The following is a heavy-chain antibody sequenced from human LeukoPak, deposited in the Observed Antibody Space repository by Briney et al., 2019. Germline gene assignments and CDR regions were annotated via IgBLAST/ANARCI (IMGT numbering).Heavy chain of an antibody. CDR1: GFTFSSYS. CDR3: ARDIVATSGDAFDI. D-gene: IGHD5-12*01. J-gene: IGHJ3*02. CDR2: ISSSSSYI. Sequence: GGSLRLSCAASGFTFSSYSMNWVRQALGKGLEWVSSISSSSSYIYYADSVKGRFTISRDNAKNSLYLQMNSLRAEDTAVYYCARDIVATSGDAFDIWGQGTMVTVSS. V-gene: IGHV3-21*01.